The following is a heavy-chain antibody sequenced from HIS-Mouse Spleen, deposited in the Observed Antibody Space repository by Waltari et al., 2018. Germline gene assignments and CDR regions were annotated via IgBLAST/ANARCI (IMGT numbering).Heavy chain of an antibody. J-gene: IGHJ4*02. D-gene: IGHD6-19*01. CDR1: GFSLSTSGMC. CDR3: ARIAEGDSSGWYAFDY. Sequence: QVTLRESGPALVKPTQTLTLTCTFSGFSLSTSGMCVSWIRQPPGKALEGLARIDWDDDQYYSTPLKSRLTIAKDTSKNQVVLTMTNMDPLDTATYYCARIAEGDSSGWYAFDYWGQGTLVTVSS. V-gene: IGHV2-70*15. CDR2: IDWDDDQ.